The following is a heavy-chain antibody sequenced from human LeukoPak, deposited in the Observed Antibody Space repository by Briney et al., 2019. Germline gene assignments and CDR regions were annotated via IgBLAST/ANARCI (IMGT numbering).Heavy chain of an antibody. CDR3: ARPYCSSTSCYDSSGYSPYYFDC. J-gene: IGHJ4*02. Sequence: GASVKVSCKASGYTFTGYYMHWVRQAPGQGLEWMGWINPNSGGTNYAQKFQGRVTMTRDTSISTAYMELSRLRSDDTAVYYCARPYCSSTSCYDSSGYSPYYFDCWGQGTLVTVSS. V-gene: IGHV1-2*02. CDR2: INPNSGGT. D-gene: IGHD2-2*01. CDR1: GYTFTGYY.